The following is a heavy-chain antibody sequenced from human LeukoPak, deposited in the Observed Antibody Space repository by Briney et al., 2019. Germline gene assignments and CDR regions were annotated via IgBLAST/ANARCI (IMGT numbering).Heavy chain of an antibody. J-gene: IGHJ6*03. CDR3: ARDNGVVHGVYYMDV. CDR2: IKQDGSEK. CDR1: GFTFSNYW. Sequence: GGSLRLSCAASGFTFSNYWMTWVRQAPGKGLEWVADIKQDGSEKLYVKSVRGRFTISRDNAKMSLFLQMNSLRAEGTAVYYCARDNGVVHGVYYMDVWGKGTTVTVS. V-gene: IGHV3-7*01. D-gene: IGHD3-3*01.